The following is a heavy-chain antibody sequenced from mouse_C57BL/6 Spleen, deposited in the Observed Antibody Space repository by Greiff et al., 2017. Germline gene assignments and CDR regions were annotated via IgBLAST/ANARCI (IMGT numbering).Heavy chain of an antibody. CDR2: ISSGGDYI. D-gene: IGHD2-4*01. Sequence: EVMLVESGEGLVKPGGSLKLSCAASGFTFSSYAMSWVRQTPEKRLEWVAYISSGGDYIYYADTVKGRFTISRDNARNTLYLQMSSLKSEDTAMYYCTRENYYDRYFDVWGTGTTVTVSS. CDR1: GFTFSSYA. V-gene: IGHV5-9-1*02. CDR3: TRENYYDRYFDV. J-gene: IGHJ1*03.